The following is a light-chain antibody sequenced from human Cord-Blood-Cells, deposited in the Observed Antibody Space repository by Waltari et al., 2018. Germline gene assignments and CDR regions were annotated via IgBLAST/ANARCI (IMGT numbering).Light chain of an antibody. Sequence: DIQMTQSPSTLSASVGDRVTITCRANQGISSWLAWYQQKPGKAPKLLIYKASSLESGVPSRFSGSGSGTEFTLTISSLQPDDFATYYCQQYNSYLYTFGQGTKLEIK. CDR3: QQYNSYLYT. CDR2: KAS. V-gene: IGKV1-5*03. CDR1: QGISSW. J-gene: IGKJ2*01.